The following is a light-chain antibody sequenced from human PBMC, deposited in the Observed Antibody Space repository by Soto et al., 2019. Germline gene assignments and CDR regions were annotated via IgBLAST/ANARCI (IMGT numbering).Light chain of an antibody. CDR3: QYYDKLAKAIT. V-gene: IGKV3-15*01. J-gene: IGKJ5*01. CDR1: QSVSSN. Sequence: EIVMTQSPATLSVSPGERATLSCRASQSVSSNLAWYQQKPGQAPRLLIYGASTRATGIPARFSGSGSGTEFTLTISRLEPEEFAVYYCQYYDKLAKAITLGQGTRLEIK. CDR2: GAS.